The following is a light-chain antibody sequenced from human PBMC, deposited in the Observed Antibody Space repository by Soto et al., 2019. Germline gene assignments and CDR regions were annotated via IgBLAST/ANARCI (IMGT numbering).Light chain of an antibody. Sequence: DIQMTQSPSSLSASVGDRVTIPCRASESISRNLNWYQQKAGKAPKLLIYAASSLQSGVPSRFSGSGSGKDFTLTISSLQPEDFATYYCQQSYTMPFTFGPGTKVDI. J-gene: IGKJ3*01. CDR1: ESISRN. CDR2: AAS. V-gene: IGKV1-39*01. CDR3: QQSYTMPFT.